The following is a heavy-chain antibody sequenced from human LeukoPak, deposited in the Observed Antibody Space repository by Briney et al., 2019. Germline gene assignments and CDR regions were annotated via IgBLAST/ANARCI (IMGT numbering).Heavy chain of an antibody. CDR2: IYYSGST. J-gene: IGHJ6*02. Sequence: SETLSLTCTVSGGSISSYYWSWIRQPPGKGLEWIGYIYYSGSTNYNPSLKSRVTISVDTSKNQFSLKLSSVTAADTAVYYCASIVVVVAATLNYGMDVWGQGTTVTVSS. V-gene: IGHV4-59*08. D-gene: IGHD2-15*01. CDR1: GGSISSYY. CDR3: ASIVVVVAATLNYGMDV.